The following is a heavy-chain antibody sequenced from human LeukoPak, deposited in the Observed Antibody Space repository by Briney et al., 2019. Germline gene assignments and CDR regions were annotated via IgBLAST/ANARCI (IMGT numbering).Heavy chain of an antibody. V-gene: IGHV1-69*13. Sequence: ASVKVSCKASGGTFSSYAISWVRQAPGQGLEWMGGIIPIFGTANYAQKFQGRVTITADESTSTAYMELSSLRSEDTAVYYCARALRGFTQWLPYYYYYMDVWGKGTTVTVSS. CDR1: GGTFSSYA. D-gene: IGHD5-24*01. CDR3: ARALRGFTQWLPYYYYYMDV. J-gene: IGHJ6*03. CDR2: IIPIFGTA.